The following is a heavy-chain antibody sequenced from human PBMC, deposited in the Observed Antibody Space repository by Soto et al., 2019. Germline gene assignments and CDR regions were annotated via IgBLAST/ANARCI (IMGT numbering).Heavy chain of an antibody. CDR1: GGTFSSYA. Sequence: QVQLVQSGAEVKKPGSSVKVSCKASGGTFSSYAISWVRQAPGQGLEWMGGIIPIFGTANYAQKFQGRVTITADESTSTAYMELSSLRSEDTAVYYCARAVYCGGDCYPYYYYSGMDVWGQGTTVTVSS. CDR2: IIPIFGTA. J-gene: IGHJ6*02. V-gene: IGHV1-69*12. CDR3: ARAVYCGGDCYPYYYYSGMDV. D-gene: IGHD2-21*02.